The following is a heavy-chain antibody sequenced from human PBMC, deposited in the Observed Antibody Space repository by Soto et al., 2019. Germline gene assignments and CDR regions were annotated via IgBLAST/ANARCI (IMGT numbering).Heavy chain of an antibody. CDR2: IIPIFGTA. Sequence: GASVKVSCKASGGTFSSYAISWVRQAPGQGLEWMGGIIPIFGTANYAQKFQGRVTITADESTSTAYMELSSPRSEDTAVYYCARGPRYYGSGSAIYYYYGMDVWGQGTTVTVSS. CDR1: GGTFSSYA. J-gene: IGHJ6*02. V-gene: IGHV1-69*13. CDR3: ARGPRYYGSGSAIYYYYGMDV. D-gene: IGHD3-10*01.